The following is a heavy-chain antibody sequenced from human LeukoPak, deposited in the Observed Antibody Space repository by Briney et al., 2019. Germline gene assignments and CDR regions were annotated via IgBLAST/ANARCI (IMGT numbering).Heavy chain of an antibody. CDR3: ARQWGRDGHNFFAY. D-gene: IGHD5-24*01. J-gene: IGHJ4*02. CDR1: GYSFTTNW. V-gene: IGHV5-51*01. CDR2: IYPGDSDT. Sequence: GESLKISCEGSGYSFTTNWIGRVRQMPGKGLEWMGIIYPGDSDTRYSPSFQGQVTISADTSISTAYLQWSSLKASDTAMYYCARQWGRDGHNFFAYWGQGTLVAVSS.